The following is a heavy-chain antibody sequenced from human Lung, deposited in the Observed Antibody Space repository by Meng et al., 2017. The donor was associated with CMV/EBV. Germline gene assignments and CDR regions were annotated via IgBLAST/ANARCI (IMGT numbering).Heavy chain of an antibody. CDR3: ARDRGRYGMDV. Sequence: GGSXRLXCAASGFTFSSYWMGWVRQAQGKGLEWVANIKQEGSEKYYVDSVKGRFTISRDNAKNSLYLQMNSLRAEDTAVYYCARDRGRYGMDVWAQGTTVTVSS. CDR2: IKQEGSEK. J-gene: IGHJ6*02. CDR1: GFTFSSYW. V-gene: IGHV3-7*01.